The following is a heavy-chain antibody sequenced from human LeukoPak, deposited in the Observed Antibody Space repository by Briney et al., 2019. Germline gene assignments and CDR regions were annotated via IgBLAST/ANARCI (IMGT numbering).Heavy chain of an antibody. V-gene: IGHV4-59*08. J-gene: IGHJ4*02. CDR2: IYYSGST. CDR3: ARLSTMVRGALPDYFDY. D-gene: IGHD3-10*01. CDR1: GGSISSYY. Sequence: PSETLSLTCTVSGGSISSYYWSWIRQPPGKGLEWIGYIYYSGSTNYNPSLKSRVTISVDTSKNQFSLKLSSVTAADTAVYYCARLSTMVRGALPDYFDYWGQGTLVTVSS.